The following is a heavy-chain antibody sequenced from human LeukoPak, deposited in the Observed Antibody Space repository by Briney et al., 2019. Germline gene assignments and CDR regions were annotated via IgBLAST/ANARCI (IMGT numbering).Heavy chain of an antibody. D-gene: IGHD3-22*01. CDR1: GGSISSSSYY. CDR2: IYYSGST. J-gene: IGHJ4*02. Sequence: SETLSLTCTVSGGSISSSSYYWGWIRQPPGKGLEWIGSIYYSGSTYYNPSLKSRVTISVDTSKNQFSLKLSSVTAADTAVYYCVRHQLSRVAYYYDSSGYQTPFDYWGQGTLVTVSS. V-gene: IGHV4-39*01. CDR3: VRHQLSRVAYYYDSSGYQTPFDY.